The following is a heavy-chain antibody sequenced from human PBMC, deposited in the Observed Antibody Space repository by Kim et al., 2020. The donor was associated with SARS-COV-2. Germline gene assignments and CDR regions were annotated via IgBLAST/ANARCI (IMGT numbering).Heavy chain of an antibody. CDR2: ISYDGSNK. CDR3: ASSTIVATPFDY. J-gene: IGHJ4*02. Sequence: WGSLRLSCAASGFTFSSYAMHWVRQAPGKGLEWVAVISYDGSNKYYADSVKGRFTISRDNSKNTLYLQMNSLRAEDTAVYYCASSTIVATPFDYWGQGTLVTVSS. D-gene: IGHD5-12*01. CDR1: GFTFSSYA. V-gene: IGHV3-30*04.